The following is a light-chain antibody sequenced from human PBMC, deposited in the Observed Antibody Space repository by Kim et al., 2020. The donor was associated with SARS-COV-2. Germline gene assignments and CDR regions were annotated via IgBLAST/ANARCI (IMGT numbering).Light chain of an antibody. Sequence: EIVMTQSPATLSVSPGERVTLSCRASQSVSSNLAWYQQKPGQAPRLLIYGASTRATGIPARFSGSGSGTEFTLTISSLQSEDFAVYYCQHYNNWPRYTFGQGTKLEI. CDR2: GAS. V-gene: IGKV3-15*01. CDR1: QSVSSN. CDR3: QHYNNWPRYT. J-gene: IGKJ2*01.